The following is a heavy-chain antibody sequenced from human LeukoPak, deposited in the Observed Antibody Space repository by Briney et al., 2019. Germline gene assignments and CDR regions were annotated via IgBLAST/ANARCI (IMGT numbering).Heavy chain of an antibody. D-gene: IGHD6-19*01. J-gene: IGHJ4*02. CDR1: GYTFTSYG. Sequence: ASVKVSCKASGYTFTSYGINWVRQAPGQGLEWMGWISAYNGNTNYAQKLQGRVTMTTDTSTSTAYMELRSLRSDDTAVYYCARGSRSKAVAGTGGPFEYYFDYWGQGTLVTVSS. V-gene: IGHV1-18*01. CDR2: ISAYNGNT. CDR3: ARGSRSKAVAGTGGPFEYYFDY.